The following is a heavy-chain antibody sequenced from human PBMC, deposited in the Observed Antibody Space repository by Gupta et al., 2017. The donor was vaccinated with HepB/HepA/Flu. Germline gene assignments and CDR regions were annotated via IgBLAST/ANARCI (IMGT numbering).Heavy chain of an antibody. J-gene: IGHJ5*02. V-gene: IGHV1-8*01. D-gene: IGHD2-2*01. CDR1: GYTFTSYD. Sequence: QVQLVQSGAEVKKPGASVKVSCKASGYTFTSYDINWVRQATGQGLEWMGWMNPNSGNTGYAQKFQGRVTMTRNTSISTAYMELSSLRSEDTAVYYCARGMGYCSSTSCYYNWFDPWGQGTLVTVSS. CDR2: MNPNSGNT. CDR3: ARGMGYCSSTSCYYNWFDP.